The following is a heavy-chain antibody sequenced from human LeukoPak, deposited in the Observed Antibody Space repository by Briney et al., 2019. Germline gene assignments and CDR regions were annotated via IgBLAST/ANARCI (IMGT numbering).Heavy chain of an antibody. J-gene: IGHJ4*02. V-gene: IGHV3-11*06. CDR2: ISSSSSYT. D-gene: IGHD4-17*01. Sequence: SGGSLRLSCAASGFTFSDYYMSWIRQAPGKGLEWVSYISSSSSYTNYADSVRGRFTISRDNAKNTLYLQMNSLRAEDTAVFYCVRDHGDFYFDYWGQGTLVTVSS. CDR1: GFTFSDYY. CDR3: VRDHGDFYFDY.